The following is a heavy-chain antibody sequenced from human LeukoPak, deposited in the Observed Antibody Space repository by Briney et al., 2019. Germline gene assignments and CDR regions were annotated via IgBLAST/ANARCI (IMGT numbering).Heavy chain of an antibody. CDR3: ARAGDYGDYGNYYFDY. CDR1: GFAFSSYW. Sequence: GGSLRLSCAASGFAFSSYWMRWVRQAPGKGLVWVSCINSDGSSTSYADSVKGRFTISRDNAKNTLYLQMNSLRAEDTAVYYCARAGDYGDYGNYYFDYWGQGTLVTVSS. D-gene: IGHD4-17*01. J-gene: IGHJ4*02. CDR2: INSDGSST. V-gene: IGHV3-74*01.